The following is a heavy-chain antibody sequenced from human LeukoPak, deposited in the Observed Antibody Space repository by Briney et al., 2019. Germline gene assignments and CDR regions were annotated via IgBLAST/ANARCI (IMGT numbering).Heavy chain of an antibody. V-gene: IGHV1-18*04. CDR1: GYTFTGYY. CDR2: ISAYNGNT. D-gene: IGHD6-13*01. J-gene: IGHJ4*02. CDR3: ARESIAFDY. Sequence: ASVKVSCKASGYTFTGYYMHWVRQAPGQGLEWMGWISAYNGNTNYAQKLQGRVTMTTDTSTSTAYMELRSLRSDDTAVYYCARESIAFDYWGQGTLVTVSS.